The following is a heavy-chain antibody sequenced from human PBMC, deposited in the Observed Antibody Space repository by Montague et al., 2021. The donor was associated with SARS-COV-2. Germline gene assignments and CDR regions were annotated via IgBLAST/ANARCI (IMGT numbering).Heavy chain of an antibody. V-gene: IGHV4-59*01. CDR3: ARAQNICFIANCVNYFDL. Sequence: SETLSLTCTVSGASMSGSYWTWIRQSPGKGLQWIGYIFYTGSKKFNPSLKTRVSMSLDASKNHFSLRLSAVTAADTARYYCARAQNICFIANCVNYFDLWGLGALVTVSS. J-gene: IGHJ4*02. CDR1: GASMSGSY. D-gene: IGHD2-15*01. CDR2: IFYTGSK.